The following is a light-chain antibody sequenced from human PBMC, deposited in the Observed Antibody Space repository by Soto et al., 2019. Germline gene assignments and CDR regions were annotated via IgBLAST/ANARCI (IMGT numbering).Light chain of an antibody. V-gene: IGKV3-20*01. CDR3: QQYNNWPQT. Sequence: EIVLTQSPGALSLSPGERATLSCRASQSVSSSYLAWYQQKPGQSPRLVIYGASTRATGIPDRFSGSGSGTDFTLTISRLDPEDFAVYYCQQYNNWPQTFGQGTKVDIK. CDR1: QSVSSSY. J-gene: IGKJ1*01. CDR2: GAS.